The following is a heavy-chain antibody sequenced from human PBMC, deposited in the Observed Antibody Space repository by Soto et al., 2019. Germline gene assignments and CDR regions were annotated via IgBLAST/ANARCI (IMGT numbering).Heavy chain of an antibody. D-gene: IGHD6-19*01. CDR3: AHRPSGWYLFDF. CDR2: IYWNDDK. CDR1: GFSLSTSGLG. J-gene: IGHJ4*02. Sequence: QITLKESGPTLVRPTQTLTLTCTFSGFSLSTSGLGVGWIRQPPGKALEWLALIYWNDDKRYSPSLKARLTITKDPSKNQVVLTMTNMDPVDTAKYYCAHRPSGWYLFDFWGQGTLVTVSS. V-gene: IGHV2-5*01.